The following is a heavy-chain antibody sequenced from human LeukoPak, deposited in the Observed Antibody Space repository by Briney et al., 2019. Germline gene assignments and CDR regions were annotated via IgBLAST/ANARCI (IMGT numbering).Heavy chain of an antibody. J-gene: IGHJ4*02. D-gene: IGHD3-10*01. CDR2: IIPILGIA. Sequence: ASVKVSSKASGGTFSSYAISWERQAPGQGLEWMGRIIPILGIANYAQKFQGRVTITADKSTGTAYMELSSLRSEDTAVYYCARSGGIRGVIIGFDYWGQGTLVTVSS. CDR1: GGTFSSYA. V-gene: IGHV1-69*04. CDR3: ARSGGIRGVIIGFDY.